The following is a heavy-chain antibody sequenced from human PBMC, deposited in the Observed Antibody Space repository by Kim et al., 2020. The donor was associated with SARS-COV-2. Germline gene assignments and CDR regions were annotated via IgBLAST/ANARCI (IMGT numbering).Heavy chain of an antibody. CDR2: ISGSGGST. J-gene: IGHJ6*02. V-gene: IGHV3-23*01. CDR3: AKDIRDGYNWAYYYGMDV. Sequence: GGSLRLSCAASGFTFSSYAMSWVRQAPGKGLEWVSAISGSGGSTYYADSVKGRFTISRDNSKNTLYLQMNSLRAEDTAVYYCAKDIRDGYNWAYYYGMDVWGQGTTVTVSS. D-gene: IGHD5-12*01. CDR1: GFTFSSYA.